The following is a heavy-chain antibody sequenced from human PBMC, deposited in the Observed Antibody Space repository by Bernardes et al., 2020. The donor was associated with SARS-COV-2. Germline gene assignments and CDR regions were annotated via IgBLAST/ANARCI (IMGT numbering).Heavy chain of an antibody. CDR3: SAPGYDRNGYWPFDY. V-gene: IGHV3-49*03. J-gene: IGHJ4*02. CDR2: ISSTGFGGTT. Sequence: GGSLRLSCTTSGFPFGNYGLSWFRQAPGKGLEWVGFISSTGFGGTTEYAASVKDRFSISRDDSKSVAYLQMNSLKTEDTAVYYCSAPGYDRNGYWPFDYWGQGTLVTVSS. D-gene: IGHD3-22*01. CDR1: GFPFGNYG.